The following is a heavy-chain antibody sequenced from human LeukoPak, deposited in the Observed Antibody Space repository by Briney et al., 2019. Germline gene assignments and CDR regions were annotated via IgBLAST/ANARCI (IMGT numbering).Heavy chain of an antibody. CDR1: GYSISSSNW. CDR3: ARSSHHSRDAFDI. V-gene: IGHV4-28*01. D-gene: IGHD4-4*01. CDR2: IYYSGST. J-gene: IGHJ3*02. Sequence: PSDTLSLTCAVSGYSISSSNWWGWIRQPPGKGLEWIGYIYYSGSTYYNPSLKSRVTMSVDTSKNQFSLKLSSVTAVDTAVYYCARSSHHSRDAFDIWGQGTMVTVSS.